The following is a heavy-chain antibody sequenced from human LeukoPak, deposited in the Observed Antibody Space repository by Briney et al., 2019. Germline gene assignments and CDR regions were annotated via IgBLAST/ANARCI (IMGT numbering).Heavy chain of an antibody. J-gene: IGHJ4*02. D-gene: IGHD3-22*01. Sequence: SVKVSCKASGGTFSSYAISWVRQAPGQGLEWMGGIIPIFGTANYAQKFQGRATITTDESTSTAYMELSSLRSEDTAVYYCARVRYYDSSGYGGVYFDYWGQGTLVTVSS. V-gene: IGHV1-69*05. CDR2: IIPIFGTA. CDR1: GGTFSSYA. CDR3: ARVRYYDSSGYGGVYFDY.